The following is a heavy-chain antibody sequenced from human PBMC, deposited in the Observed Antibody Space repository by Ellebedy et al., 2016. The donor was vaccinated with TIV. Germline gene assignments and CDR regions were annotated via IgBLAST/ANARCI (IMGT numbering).Heavy chain of an antibody. Sequence: GESLKISXAASGFIFSKYSFYWVRQAPGKGLKWVAAISYVENNKYYAESVKGRFTISRDNSRNTLYLQMNSLRTEDTAVYFCATLVRGGFGFFDYWGQGALVTVSS. CDR3: ATLVRGGFGFFDY. CDR2: ISYVENNK. J-gene: IGHJ4*02. CDR1: GFIFSKYS. V-gene: IGHV3-30-3*01. D-gene: IGHD3-10*02.